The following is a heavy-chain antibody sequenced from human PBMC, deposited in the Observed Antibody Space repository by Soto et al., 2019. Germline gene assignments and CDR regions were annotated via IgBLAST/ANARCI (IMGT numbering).Heavy chain of an antibody. J-gene: IGHJ3*02. D-gene: IGHD3-3*01. CDR1: GDSISNLDYF. CDR3: ARTSIFGVVLNAFDI. CDR2: ISYSGST. V-gene: IGHV4-30-4*01. Sequence: SETLSLTCSVSGDSISNLDYFWAWIRQPPGQALEWMGYISYSGSTKYKPSLQSRITISVDTSENQFSLRLTSVTAADTAIYFCARTSIFGVVLNAFDIWGQGTLVTVSS.